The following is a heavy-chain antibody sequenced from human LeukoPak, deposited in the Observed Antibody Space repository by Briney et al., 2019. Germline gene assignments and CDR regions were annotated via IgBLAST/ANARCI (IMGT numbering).Heavy chain of an antibody. J-gene: IGHJ6*02. CDR3: AKDLGLDYYYYGLDV. Sequence: GGSLRLSCEVSGFXFRSNGMHWVRQAPGKGLEWVAVISYDGSHRYCADSVKGRFTISRDNSKNTLYLQMNSLRAEDTAVYYCAKDLGLDYYYYGLDVWGQGTTVTVSS. CDR2: ISYDGSHR. V-gene: IGHV3-30*18. CDR1: GFXFRSNG.